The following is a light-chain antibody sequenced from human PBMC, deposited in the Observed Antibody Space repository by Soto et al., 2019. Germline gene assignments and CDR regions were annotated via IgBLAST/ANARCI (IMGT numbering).Light chain of an antibody. V-gene: IGKV1-6*02. CDR2: AAS. CDR1: QDIGND. CDR3: QQSYRAPWT. Sequence: IQMTQSPSSLSVSVTDRVTITCRASQDIGNDLGWYQQRPGEAPELLLYAASTLRSGVPSRFSGSGSGTQFTLTINNLQPEDFATYYCQQSYRAPWTFGHGTKVEVK. J-gene: IGKJ1*01.